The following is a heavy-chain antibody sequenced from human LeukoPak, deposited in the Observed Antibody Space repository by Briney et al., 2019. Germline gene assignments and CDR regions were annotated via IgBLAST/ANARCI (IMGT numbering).Heavy chain of an antibody. J-gene: IGHJ2*01. D-gene: IGHD4-17*01. CDR2: ISSSGSTI. CDR3: ARVGANDYGDYGYFDL. CDR1: GFTFSDYY. V-gene: IGHV3-11*01. Sequence: GGSLRLSCAASGFTFSDYYMSWIRRAPGKGLEWVSYISSSGSTIYYADSVKGRFTISRDNAKNSLYLQMNSLRAEDTAVYYCARVGANDYGDYGYFDLWGRGTLVTVSS.